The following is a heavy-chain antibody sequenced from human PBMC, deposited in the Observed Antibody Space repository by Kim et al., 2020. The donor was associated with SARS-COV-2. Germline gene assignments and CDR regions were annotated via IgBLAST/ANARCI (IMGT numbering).Heavy chain of an antibody. V-gene: IGHV3-33*01. J-gene: IGHJ5*02. Sequence: DGSNKYYADSVKGRFTISRDNSKNTLYLQMNSLRAEDTAVYYCARGLFDPWGQGTLVTVSS. CDR3: ARGLFDP. CDR2: DGSNK.